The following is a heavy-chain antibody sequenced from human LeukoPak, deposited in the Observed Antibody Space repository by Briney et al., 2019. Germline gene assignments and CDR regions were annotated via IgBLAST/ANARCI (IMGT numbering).Heavy chain of an antibody. CDR2: VNESGGT. CDR3: ARGQGATVPQVGKSWFDP. J-gene: IGHJ5*02. CDR1: IDSFSNYH. Sequence: SETLSLTCAVYIDSFSNYHWNWIRQTPAKGMEWIGEVNESGGTNISPSLRSRVILSVDTSKNQFSLKLISVTVADTAIYYCARGQGATVPQVGKSWFDPWGQGTRVTVSS. V-gene: IGHV4-34*01. D-gene: IGHD1-26*01.